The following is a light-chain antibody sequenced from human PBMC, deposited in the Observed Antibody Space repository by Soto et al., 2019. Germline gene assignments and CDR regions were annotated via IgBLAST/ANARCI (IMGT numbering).Light chain of an antibody. CDR3: HQRSNWPYT. V-gene: IGKV3-11*01. CDR1: QSVSSY. J-gene: IGKJ2*01. Sequence: EIVLTQSPATLSLSPGERATLSCRASQSVSSYLAWYQQKPGQAPRLLIYDAFNRATGIPARFSGSGSGTDFTLTISSLEPEDFADYYCHQRSNWPYTFGQGTKLEIK. CDR2: DAF.